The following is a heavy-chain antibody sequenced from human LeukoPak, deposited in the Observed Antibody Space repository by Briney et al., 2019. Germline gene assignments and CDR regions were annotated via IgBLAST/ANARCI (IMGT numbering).Heavy chain of an antibody. CDR1: GGTFSSYA. J-gene: IGHJ6*02. CDR2: IIPIFGTA. V-gene: IGHV1-69*13. Sequence: SVKVSCKASGGTFSSYAISWVRQAPGQGLEWMGGIIPIFGTANYAQKFQGRVTITADESTSTAYMELSSLRSEDTAVYYCARDFPLEGIVVVPAAMRAFYYGMDVWGQGTTVTVSS. CDR3: ARDFPLEGIVVVPAAMRAFYYGMDV. D-gene: IGHD2-2*01.